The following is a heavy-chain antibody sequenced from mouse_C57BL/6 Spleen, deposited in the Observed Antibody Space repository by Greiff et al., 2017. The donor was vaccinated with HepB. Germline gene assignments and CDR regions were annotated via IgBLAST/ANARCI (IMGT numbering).Heavy chain of an antibody. J-gene: IGHJ2*01. CDR3: ARSGVTTTGRFDY. CDR1: GYTFTSYW. CDR2: IYPGSGST. Sequence: QVQLKQPGAELVKPGASVKLSCKASGYTFTSYWITWVKQRPGQGLEWIGDIYPGSGSTNYNEKFKSKATLTVDKSSSTAYMQLSSLTSEDSAVYYCARSGVTTTGRFDYWGQGTTLTVSS. V-gene: IGHV1-55*01. D-gene: IGHD2-2*01.